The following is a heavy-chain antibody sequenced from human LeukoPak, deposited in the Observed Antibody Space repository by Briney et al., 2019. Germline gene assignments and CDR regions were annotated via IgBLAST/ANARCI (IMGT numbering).Heavy chain of an antibody. CDR1: GGSISSGGYY. CDR2: IYYSGST. J-gene: IGHJ5*02. D-gene: IGHD6-13*01. Sequence: SETPSLTCTVSGGSISSGGYYWSWIRQHPGKGLEWIGYIYYSGSTYYNPSLKSRVTISVDTSKNQFSLKLSSVTAADTAVYYCASCPIWQQPVPWFDPWGQGTLVTVSS. CDR3: ASCPIWQQPVPWFDP. V-gene: IGHV4-31*03.